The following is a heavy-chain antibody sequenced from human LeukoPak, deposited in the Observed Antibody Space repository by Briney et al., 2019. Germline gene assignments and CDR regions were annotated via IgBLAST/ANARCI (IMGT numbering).Heavy chain of an antibody. V-gene: IGHV3-48*04. Sequence: PGGSLRLSCVASRFTFSSYSINWVRQAPGKGLEWVSYISSSSTTIYYADSVKGRFTITRDNAKNSLYLQMNSLRAEDTAVYYCARSFYYDTLTGYYFFDYWGQGTLVTVSS. CDR2: ISSSSTTI. J-gene: IGHJ4*02. D-gene: IGHD3-9*01. CDR1: RFTFSSYS. CDR3: ARSFYYDTLTGYYFFDY.